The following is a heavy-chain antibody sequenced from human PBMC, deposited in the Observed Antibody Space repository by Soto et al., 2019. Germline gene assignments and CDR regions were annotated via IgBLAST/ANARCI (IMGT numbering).Heavy chain of an antibody. D-gene: IGHD1-1*01. Sequence: GGSLRLSCAASGFTFTDYYMSWIRQAPGKGLEWVSYISGGGRTIYYADSVKGRFTISRDNSKNTLYLQMNSLRAEDTAVYYSARDSLQGMDVWGQGTTVTVSS. CDR1: GFTFTDYY. J-gene: IGHJ6*02. CDR3: ARDSLQGMDV. CDR2: ISGGGRTI. V-gene: IGHV3-11*04.